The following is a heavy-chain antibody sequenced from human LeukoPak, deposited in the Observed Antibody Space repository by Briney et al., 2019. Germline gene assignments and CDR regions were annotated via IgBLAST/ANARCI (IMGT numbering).Heavy chain of an antibody. Sequence: PGGSLRLSCAASGFTFRNYALTWVRQAPGKGLEWLSGISGSGHRTNYADSVKGRFTISRDNFKNSLYLQMNNLRAEDTAVYYCAKTPVPRPGDWWYFDLWGRGTLVTVSS. CDR1: GFTFRNYA. V-gene: IGHV3-23*01. D-gene: IGHD3/OR15-3a*01. CDR3: AKTPVPRPGDWWYFDL. CDR2: ISGSGHRT. J-gene: IGHJ2*01.